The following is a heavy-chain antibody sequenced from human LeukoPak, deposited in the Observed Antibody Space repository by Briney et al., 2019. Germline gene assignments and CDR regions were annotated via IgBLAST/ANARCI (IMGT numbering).Heavy chain of an antibody. CDR3: ARQTAMGRSGDY. CDR1: GYSFTSYW. CDR2: IDPSVSDT. J-gene: IGHJ4*02. Sequence: GESLKISCKASGYSFTSYWIGWVRQMPGKGLEWIGIIDPSVSDTRYTPSFQGQVTISADKSLTTAYLQWNSLKASDTAMYYCARQTAMGRSGDYWGQGTLVIVSS. V-gene: IGHV5-51*01. D-gene: IGHD5-18*01.